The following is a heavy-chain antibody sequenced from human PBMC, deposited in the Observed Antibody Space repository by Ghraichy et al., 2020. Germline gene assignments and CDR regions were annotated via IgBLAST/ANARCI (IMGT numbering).Heavy chain of an antibody. J-gene: IGHJ6*02. CDR3: ARGFAVVVPAAYYYYYGMDV. Sequence: ASVKVSCKASGYTFTGYYMHWVRQAPGQGLEWMGWINPNSGGTNYAQKFQGRVTMTRDTSISTAYMELSRLRSDDTAVYYCARGFAVVVPAAYYYYYGMDVWGQGTTVTVSS. D-gene: IGHD2-2*01. CDR2: INPNSGGT. CDR1: GYTFTGYY. V-gene: IGHV1-2*02.